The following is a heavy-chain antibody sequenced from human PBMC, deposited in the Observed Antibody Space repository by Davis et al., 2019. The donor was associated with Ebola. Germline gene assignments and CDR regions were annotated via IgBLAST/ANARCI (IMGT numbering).Heavy chain of an antibody. V-gene: IGHV3-48*02. CDR3: AREGMYYDILTGYYIGAFDI. CDR2: ISSSSSTI. Sequence: PGGPLRPSFAAPGFTFGSYSMNGVRQAPGKGLAWASYISSSSSTIFYADCVKGRFTISRDNAKNSLYLQMNSLRDEDTAVYYCAREGMYYDILTGYYIGAFDIWGQGTMVTVSS. J-gene: IGHJ3*02. CDR1: GFTFGSYS. D-gene: IGHD3-9*01.